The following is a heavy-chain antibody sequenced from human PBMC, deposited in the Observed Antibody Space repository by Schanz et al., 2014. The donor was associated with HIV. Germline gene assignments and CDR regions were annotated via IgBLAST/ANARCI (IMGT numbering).Heavy chain of an antibody. Sequence: VQLVESGGGLVQPGGSLRLSCAASGFTFSNYAMTWVRQAPGKGLECVAVISYDGSNEYYADSVKGRFTISRDNSKNTLYLQMNSLRAEDTAVYYCAKGGSYYDFWSGYSYYFDDWGQGTLVTVSS. J-gene: IGHJ4*02. CDR2: ISYDGSNE. D-gene: IGHD3-3*01. V-gene: IGHV3-30*18. CDR1: GFTFSNYA. CDR3: AKGGSYYDFWSGYSYYFDD.